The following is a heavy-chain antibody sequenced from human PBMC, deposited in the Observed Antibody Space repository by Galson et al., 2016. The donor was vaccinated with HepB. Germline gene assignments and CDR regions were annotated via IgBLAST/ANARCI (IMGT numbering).Heavy chain of an antibody. V-gene: IGHV3-30*18. CDR3: AKGDRTPRTSIYGGAFDY. CDR1: GFTFSTYG. D-gene: IGHD4-23*01. CDR2: ISYDGDNK. J-gene: IGHJ4*02. Sequence: SLRLSCAASGFTFSTYGMHWVRQAPGKGLEWVALISYDGDNKNYADSVKGRFTISRDNSNNTLYLQMNGMRIEDTAVYYCAKGDRTPRTSIYGGAFDYWGQGALVTVSS.